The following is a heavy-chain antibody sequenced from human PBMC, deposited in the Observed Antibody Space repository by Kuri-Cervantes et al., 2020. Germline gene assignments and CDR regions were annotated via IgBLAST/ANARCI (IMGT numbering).Heavy chain of an antibody. V-gene: IGHV3-21*01. CDR1: GFTFSSYS. Sequence: LSLTCAASGFTFSSYSMNWVRQAPGKGLEWVSSISSSSSYIYYADSVKGRFTISRDNAKNSLYLQMNSLRAEDTAVYYCARVGYNWNEADAFDIWGQGTMVTVSS. CDR3: ARVGYNWNEADAFDI. CDR2: ISSSSSYI. D-gene: IGHD1-1*01. J-gene: IGHJ3*02.